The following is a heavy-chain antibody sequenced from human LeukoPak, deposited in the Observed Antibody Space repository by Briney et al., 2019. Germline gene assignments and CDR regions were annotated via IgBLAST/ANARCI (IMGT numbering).Heavy chain of an antibody. J-gene: IGHJ4*02. D-gene: IGHD3-10*01. CDR3: AREENLSMVRGVIITYFDY. CDR2: ISYDGSNK. CDR1: GFTFGSYA. V-gene: IGHV3-30-3*01. Sequence: PGRSLRLSCAASGFTFGSYAMHWVRQAPGKGLEWVAVISYDGSNKYYADSVKGRFTISRDNSKNTLYLQMNSLRAEDTAVYYCAREENLSMVRGVIITYFDYWGQGTLVTVSS.